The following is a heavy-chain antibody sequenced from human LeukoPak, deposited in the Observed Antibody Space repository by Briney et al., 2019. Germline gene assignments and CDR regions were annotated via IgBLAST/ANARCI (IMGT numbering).Heavy chain of an antibody. V-gene: IGHV3-23*01. J-gene: IGHJ6*02. Sequence: GGSLRLSCAASGFTFSSYAMSWVRQAPGKGLEWVSVISGSGGSTYYADSVQGRFTISRDNSKNTLYLQMSSLRAEDTAVYYCAKVVVAATVYYYGMDVWGQGTTVTVSS. D-gene: IGHD2-15*01. CDR1: GFTFSSYA. CDR3: AKVVVAATVYYYGMDV. CDR2: ISGSGGST.